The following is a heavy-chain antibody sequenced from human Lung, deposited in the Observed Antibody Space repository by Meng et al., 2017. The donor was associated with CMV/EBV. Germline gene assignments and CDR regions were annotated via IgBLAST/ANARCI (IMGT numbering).Heavy chain of an antibody. CDR3: SITGEPNYYYYYGMDV. D-gene: IGHD7-27*01. CDR2: IRSKAYGGTT. J-gene: IGHJ6*02. CDR1: GFTFGDYA. V-gene: IGHV3-49*04. Sequence: SLKISCTASGFTFGDYAMSWVRQAPGKGLEWVGFIRSKAYGGTTEYAASVKGRFTISRDDSKSIAYLQMNSLKTEDTAVYYCSITGEPNYYYYYGMDVWGQGTXVTVAS.